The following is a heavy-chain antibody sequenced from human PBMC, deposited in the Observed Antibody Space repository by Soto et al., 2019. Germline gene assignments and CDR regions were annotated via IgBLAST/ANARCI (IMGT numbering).Heavy chain of an antibody. J-gene: IGHJ4*02. CDR3: ASRTSGWYFDY. Sequence: GGSLRLSCAASGFTFRNYGMNWVRQAPGKGLEWVAVIWYGGSNKYYADSVKGRFTISRDNSKNTLYLQMNSLGAEDTAVYYSASRTSGWYFDYWGQGTLVTVSS. V-gene: IGHV3-33*08. CDR2: IWYGGSNK. D-gene: IGHD6-19*01. CDR1: GFTFRNYG.